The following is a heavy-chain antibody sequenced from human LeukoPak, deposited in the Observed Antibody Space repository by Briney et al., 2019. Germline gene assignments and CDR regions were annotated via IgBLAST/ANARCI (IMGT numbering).Heavy chain of an antibody. CDR2: IYTSGST. D-gene: IGHD3-10*01. V-gene: IGHV4-59*10. CDR3: ARARVTMVRGVRYYYMDV. CDR1: GGSFSGYY. Sequence: PSETLSLTCAVYGGSFSGYYWSWIRQPAGKGLEWIGRIYTSGSTNYNPSLKSRVTMSVDTSKNQFSLKLGSVTAADTAVYYCARARVTMVRGVRYYYMDVWGKGTTVTISS. J-gene: IGHJ6*03.